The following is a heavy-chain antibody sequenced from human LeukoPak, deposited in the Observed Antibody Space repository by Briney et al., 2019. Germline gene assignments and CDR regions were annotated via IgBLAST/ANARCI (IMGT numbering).Heavy chain of an antibody. CDR3: ARDVREYSSSSRRGWLDP. V-gene: IGHV1-69*13. Sequence: SSVKVSCKASGGTFSSYAISWVRQAPGQGLEWMGGIIPIFGTANYAQKFQGRVTITADESTSTAYMELSSLRSEDTAVYYCARDVREYSSSSRRGWLDPWGQGTLVTVSS. J-gene: IGHJ5*02. CDR1: GGTFSSYA. D-gene: IGHD6-6*01. CDR2: IIPIFGTA.